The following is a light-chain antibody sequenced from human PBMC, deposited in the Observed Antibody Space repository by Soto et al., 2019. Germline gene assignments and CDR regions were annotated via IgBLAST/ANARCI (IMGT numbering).Light chain of an antibody. Sequence: QSALTQPASVSGSPGQSITISCTGTSSDVGRYNYVSWYRQHPGTAPKLIISNVNSRPSGISHRFSGSKSGNTASLTISGLQAEDEAYYYCSSYTSDITQVFGGGTKLTVL. V-gene: IGLV2-14*01. J-gene: IGLJ3*02. CDR2: NVN. CDR3: SSYTSDITQV. CDR1: SSDVGRYNY.